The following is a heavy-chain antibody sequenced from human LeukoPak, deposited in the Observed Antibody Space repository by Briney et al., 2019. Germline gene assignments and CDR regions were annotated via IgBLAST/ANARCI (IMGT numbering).Heavy chain of an antibody. CDR3: ARDDSSSWYRTYNWFDP. J-gene: IGHJ5*02. CDR1: GGSISSYY. CDR2: IYTSGST. Sequence: SETLSLTCTVSGGSISSYYWSWIRQPAGKGLEWIGRIYTSGSTNYNPSLKSRVTMSVDTSKNQFSLKLSSVTAADTAVYYCARDDSSSWYRTYNWFDPWGQGTLVTVSS. D-gene: IGHD6-13*01. V-gene: IGHV4-4*07.